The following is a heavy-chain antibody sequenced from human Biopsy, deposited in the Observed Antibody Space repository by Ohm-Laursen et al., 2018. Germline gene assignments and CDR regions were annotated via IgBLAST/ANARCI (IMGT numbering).Heavy chain of an antibody. CDR2: FAPENGKT. CDR1: GYTLTALS. V-gene: IGHV1-24*01. Sequence: SVKVSCKVSGYTLTALSMHWVRQAPGGGLEWTGGFAPENGKTIYAQKFQGRITMTEDTSTDTAYMELSSLRSEDTAVYYCAADINVWNVNYWGQGTQVIVSS. D-gene: IGHD1-1*01. CDR3: AADINVWNVNY. J-gene: IGHJ4*02.